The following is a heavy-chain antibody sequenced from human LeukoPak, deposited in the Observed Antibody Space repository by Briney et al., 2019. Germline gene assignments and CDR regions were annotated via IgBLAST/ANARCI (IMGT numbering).Heavy chain of an antibody. D-gene: IGHD3-3*01. CDR1: GYTFTAYG. CDR3: ARDRGTYYDLWSGDYSIDY. V-gene: IGHV1-18*01. J-gene: IGHJ4*02. Sequence: GASVKVSCKASGYTFTAYGINWVRQAPGQGLEWMGWISAYNGNTNYAQKLQGRVTMTTDTSTSTAYMELRSLRSDDTAVYYCARDRGTYYDLWSGDYSIDYWGQGTLVTVSS. CDR2: ISAYNGNT.